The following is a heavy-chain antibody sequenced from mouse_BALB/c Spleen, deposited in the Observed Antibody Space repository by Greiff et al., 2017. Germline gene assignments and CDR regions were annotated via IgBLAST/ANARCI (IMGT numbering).Heavy chain of an antibody. CDR2: ISSGGST. D-gene: IGHD1-2*01. V-gene: IGHV5-6-5*01. CDR3: ARGAITTAFAY. CDR1: GFTFSSYA. J-gene: IGHJ3*01. Sequence: EVKLMESGGGLVKPGGSLKLSCAASGFTFSSYAMSWVRQTPEKRLEWVASISSGGSTYYPDSVKGRFTISRDNARNILYLQMSSLRSEDTAMYYCARGAITTAFAYWGQGTLVTVSA.